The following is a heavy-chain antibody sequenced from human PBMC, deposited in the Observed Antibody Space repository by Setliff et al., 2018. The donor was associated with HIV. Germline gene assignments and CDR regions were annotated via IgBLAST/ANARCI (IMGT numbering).Heavy chain of an antibody. CDR2: IGSSDHGI. Sequence: PGGSLRLSCAASGFNFKTYGMTWVRQAPGKGLDWVAHIGSSDHGIHYTASVQGRFTVSRDNAKNLLSLQMDRLRAEDTAVYYCASFFGDYGYWGHGTQVTVSS. J-gene: IGHJ4*01. CDR1: GFNFKTYG. D-gene: IGHD4-17*01. CDR3: ASFFGDYGY. V-gene: IGHV3-48*04.